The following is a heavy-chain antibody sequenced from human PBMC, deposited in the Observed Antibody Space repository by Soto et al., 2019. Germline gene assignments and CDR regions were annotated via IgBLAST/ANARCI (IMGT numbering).Heavy chain of an antibody. CDR2: ISGSNTYT. CDR3: ARSMKAGKNFDY. Sequence: GGSLRLSCEASGCTFIDHYMIWIRQAPGKGLEWLSYISGSNTYTDYAGSVKGRFTISRDNAQNSLHLQMNSLRADDTAVYYCARSMKAGKNFDYWGQGTLVTVSS. D-gene: IGHD3-22*01. CDR1: GCTFIDHY. V-gene: IGHV3-11*03. J-gene: IGHJ4*02.